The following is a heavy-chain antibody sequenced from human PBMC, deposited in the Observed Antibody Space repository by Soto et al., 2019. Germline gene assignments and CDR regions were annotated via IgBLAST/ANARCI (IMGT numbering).Heavy chain of an antibody. V-gene: IGHV3-30-3*01. CDR2: ISYDGSNK. CDR1: GFTFSSYA. D-gene: IGHD1-26*01. Sequence: GGSLRLSCAASGFTFSSYAMHCVRQAPGKGLEWVAVISYDGSNKYYADSVKGRFTISRDNSKNTLYLQMNSLRAEDTAVYYCDRDSGSYEMTYYFDYWGQGTLVTV. J-gene: IGHJ4*02. CDR3: DRDSGSYEMTYYFDY.